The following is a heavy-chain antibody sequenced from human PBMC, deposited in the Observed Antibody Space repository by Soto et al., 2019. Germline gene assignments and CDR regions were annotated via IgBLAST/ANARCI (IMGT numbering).Heavy chain of an antibody. CDR1: GGSVSTGMKY. Sequence: LSLTCTVSGGSVSTGMKYWGWVRQPPGKALEFIGYMYKTGETLLNSSLKSRVTLSMETSKNQFSLTLSSVTAADTAVYFCMKAHESGDFLGMSVWGPGTTVTVSS. J-gene: IGHJ6*02. V-gene: IGHV4-61*01. CDR3: MKAHESGDFLGMSV. CDR2: MYKTGET. D-gene: IGHD3-10*01.